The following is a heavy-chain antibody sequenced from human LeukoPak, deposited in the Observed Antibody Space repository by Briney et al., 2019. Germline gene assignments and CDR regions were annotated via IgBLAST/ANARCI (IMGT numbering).Heavy chain of an antibody. CDR2: INEDGTIK. V-gene: IGHV3-7*01. Sequence: GGSLRLSCAASGFTFSTSWMTWVRQAPGKELEWLGNINEDGTIKNYVDSVKGRFTTSRDNAKNSLFLQMLSLRTDDTAVYYCARDSGYNAFDIWGLGTMVTVSS. CDR1: GFTFSTSW. J-gene: IGHJ3*02. D-gene: IGHD5-18*01. CDR3: ARDSGYNAFDI.